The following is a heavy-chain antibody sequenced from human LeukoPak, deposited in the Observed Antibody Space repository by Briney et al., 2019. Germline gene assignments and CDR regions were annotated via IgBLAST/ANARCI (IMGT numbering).Heavy chain of an antibody. Sequence: ASVKVSCKASGYTFTGYYMHWVREAPGPGLEWMGGINPNSGGTNYAQKFQGRVTMTKDTSISTAYMELSRLISDDTAVYYCARGGSGLGYWGQGTLVTVSS. CDR2: INPNSGGT. CDR1: GYTFTGYY. CDR3: ARGGSGLGY. V-gene: IGHV1-2*02. J-gene: IGHJ4*02. D-gene: IGHD6-19*01.